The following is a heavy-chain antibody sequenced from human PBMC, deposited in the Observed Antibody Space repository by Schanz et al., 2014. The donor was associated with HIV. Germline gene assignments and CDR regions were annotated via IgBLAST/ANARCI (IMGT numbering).Heavy chain of an antibody. CDR2: ISSDGRNK. CDR1: GFSFSDYG. J-gene: IGHJ6*02. V-gene: IGHV3-30*03. Sequence: VQLVESGGGLVKPGGSLRLSCAASGFSFSDYGMEWVRQAPGKGLEWVTTISSDGRNKHYADSVKGRFTISRDNSKNTLYLQMNSLRAEDTAVYYCAREKYSSTWWRAGLYFYGMDVWGQGTTVTVSS. D-gene: IGHD6-13*01. CDR3: AREKYSSTWWRAGLYFYGMDV.